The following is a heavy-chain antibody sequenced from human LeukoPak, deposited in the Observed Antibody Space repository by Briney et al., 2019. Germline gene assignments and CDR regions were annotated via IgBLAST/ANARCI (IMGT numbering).Heavy chain of an antibody. Sequence: PSETPSLTCTVSGGSINSGPYYWSWIRQHPGKGLEWIGYIHYSGSTYYNPSLKSRIIISVDTSKNQFSLKLSSVTAADTAMYYCARYCSSTKCPFDYWGQGTLVTVSS. CDR3: ARYCSSTKCPFDY. CDR2: IHYSGST. CDR1: GGSINSGPYY. J-gene: IGHJ4*02. V-gene: IGHV4-31*03. D-gene: IGHD2-2*01.